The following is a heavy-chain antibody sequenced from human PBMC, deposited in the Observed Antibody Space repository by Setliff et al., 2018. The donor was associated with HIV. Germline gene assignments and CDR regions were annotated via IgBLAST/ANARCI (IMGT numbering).Heavy chain of an antibody. Sequence: PSETLSLTCTVSGGSLSSGGYYWSWIRQHPGKGLEWIGYIYYSGRTYYNPSLKSRVTISVDTSEIQFSLKLSSVTAADTAVYYCARYCGGDCYPSAYYMDVWGKGTTVTVSS. D-gene: IGHD2-21*01. CDR2: IYYSGRT. V-gene: IGHV4-31*03. J-gene: IGHJ6*03. CDR3: ARYCGGDCYPSAYYMDV. CDR1: GGSLSSGGYY.